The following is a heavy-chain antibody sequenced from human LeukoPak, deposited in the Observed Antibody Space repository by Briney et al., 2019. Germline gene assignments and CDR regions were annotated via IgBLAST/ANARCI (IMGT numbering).Heavy chain of an antibody. CDR2: IRSDGSNK. J-gene: IGHJ6*04. V-gene: IGHV3-30*02. CDR1: GFTFGSYG. Sequence: GGSLRLSCAASGFTFGSYGMHWVRQAPGKGLEWVTFIRSDGSNKYYADSVKGRFTISRDNSKNTLYLQMNTLIADDTAVYYCAKSGDDSSQGLDVWGKGTTVTVSS. CDR3: AKSGDDSSQGLDV. D-gene: IGHD3-22*01.